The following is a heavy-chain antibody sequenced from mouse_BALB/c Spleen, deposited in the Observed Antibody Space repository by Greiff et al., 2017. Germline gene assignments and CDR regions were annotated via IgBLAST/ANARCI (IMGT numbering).Heavy chain of an antibody. J-gene: IGHJ2*01. D-gene: IGHD4-1*01. CDR2: IDPANGNT. CDR3: ARSPNWHYFDD. CDR1: GFNIKDTY. V-gene: IGHV14-3*02. Sequence: EVQLQQSGAELVKPGASVKLSCTASGFNIKDTYMHWVKQRPEQGLEWIGRIDPANGNTKYDPKFQGKATITADTSSNTAYLQLSSLTSEDTAVYYCARSPNWHYFDDWGQGTTLTVSS.